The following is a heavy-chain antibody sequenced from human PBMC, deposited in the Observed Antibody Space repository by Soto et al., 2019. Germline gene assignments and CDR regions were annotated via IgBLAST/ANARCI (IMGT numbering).Heavy chain of an antibody. V-gene: IGHV3-21*04. D-gene: IGHD2-21*02. J-gene: IGHJ4*02. CDR2: INNVATAT. Sequence: GGSLRLSCAASGFTLSCCAMAWVRQAPGKGLEWVSTINNVATATHYADSVKGRFTVSKDNHNNALYLQMDNVRIDDAAMYYCARFNGGDVKAWFLDSWGQGTLVTVSS. CDR1: GFTLSCCA. CDR3: ARFNGGDVKAWFLDS.